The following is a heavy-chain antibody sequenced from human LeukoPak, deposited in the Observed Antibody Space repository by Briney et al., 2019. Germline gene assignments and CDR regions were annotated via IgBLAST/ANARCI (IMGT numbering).Heavy chain of an antibody. Sequence: GGSLRLSCAASGFIFSSDAMNWVRQAPGKGLDWVSGVSGSGGTTVYADTVKGRFTISRDNSKNTLYLQMNSLRAEDTAVYYCAKEGAYAALNAWGQGTLVSVSS. J-gene: IGHJ5*02. CDR3: AKEGAYAALNA. V-gene: IGHV3-23*01. CDR1: GFIFSSDA. CDR2: VSGSGGTT. D-gene: IGHD1-26*01.